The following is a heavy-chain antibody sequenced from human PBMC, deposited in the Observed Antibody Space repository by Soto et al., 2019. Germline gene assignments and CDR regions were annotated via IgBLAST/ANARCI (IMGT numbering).Heavy chain of an antibody. CDR3: WYYDILTGYYGGWIGYYYGMDV. D-gene: IGHD3-9*01. CDR1: GFTFSSYS. J-gene: IGHJ6*02. CDR2: ISSSSSYI. Sequence: KAGGSLRLSCAASGFTFSSYSMNWVRQAPGKGLEWVSSISSSSSYIYYADSVKGRFTISRDNAKNSLYLQMNSLRAEDTAVYYCWYYDILTGYYGGWIGYYYGMDVWGQGTTVTVSS. V-gene: IGHV3-21*01.